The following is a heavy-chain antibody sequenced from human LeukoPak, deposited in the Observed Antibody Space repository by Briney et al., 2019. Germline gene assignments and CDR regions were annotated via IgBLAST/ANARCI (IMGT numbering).Heavy chain of an antibody. CDR1: GYTFTGYY. V-gene: IGHV1-2*02. CDR2: INPNSGGT. Sequence: ASVKVSCKASGYTFTGYYMHWVRQAPGQGLEWIGWINPNSGGTNYAQKFQGRVTMTRDTSISTAYMELSRPRSDDTAVYYCARDLYDSSGYCDYWGQGTLVTVSS. J-gene: IGHJ4*02. D-gene: IGHD3-22*01. CDR3: ARDLYDSSGYCDY.